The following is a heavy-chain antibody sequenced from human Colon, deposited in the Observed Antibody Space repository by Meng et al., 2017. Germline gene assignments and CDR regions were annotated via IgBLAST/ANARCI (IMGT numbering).Heavy chain of an antibody. CDR2: IYSSGST. V-gene: IGHV4-61*01. D-gene: IGHD6-19*01. J-gene: IGHJ4*02. CDR3: AREGPIAVAGYDY. Sequence: QGQLQESGPGLVRPSETLSLTCNVSGVSVKSVIYYWNWIRQPPGKTLEWIGYIYSSGSTTYNPSLKSRVTISLDTPKNQFSLKLTSVTAADTAVYYCAREGPIAVAGYDYWGQGTLVTVSS. CDR1: GVSVKSVIYY.